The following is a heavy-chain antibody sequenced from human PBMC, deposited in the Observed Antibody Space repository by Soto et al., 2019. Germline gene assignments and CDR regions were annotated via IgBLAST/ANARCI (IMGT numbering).Heavy chain of an antibody. J-gene: IGHJ6*02. CDR3: ARDVLNMRAKHYYGMDV. CDR1: GGSISSGGYY. V-gene: IGHV4-31*03. Sequence: SETLSLTCTVSGGSISSGGYYWSWIRQHPGKGLEWIGYIYYSGSTYYNPSLKSRVTISVDTSKNQFSLKLSSGTAADTAVYYCARDVLNMRAKHYYGMDVWGQGTTVTVSS. CDR2: IYYSGST.